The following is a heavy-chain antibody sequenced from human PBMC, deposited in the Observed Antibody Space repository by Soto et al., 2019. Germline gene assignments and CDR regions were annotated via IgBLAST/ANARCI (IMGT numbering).Heavy chain of an antibody. Sequence: GESLKISCNGSGYSFTSYWVCWVGQMPRQGRECMGNIYPGDSDTRYSPSFQVQVTISADKSISTAYLQWSSLKASDTAMYYCASSKGGYYDSSGYYQSNYYYYYGMDVWGQGATVTV. CDR2: IYPGDSDT. CDR3: ASSKGGYYDSSGYYQSNYYYYYGMDV. V-gene: IGHV5-51*01. D-gene: IGHD3-22*01. CDR1: GYSFTSYW. J-gene: IGHJ6*01.